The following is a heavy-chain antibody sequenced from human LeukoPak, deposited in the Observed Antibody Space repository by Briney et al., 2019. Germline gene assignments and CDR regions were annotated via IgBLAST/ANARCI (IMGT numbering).Heavy chain of an antibody. J-gene: IGHJ4*02. CDR2: IKDDGSDK. Sequence: GGSLRLSCAASGFTFSAYWMSWVRQAPGKGLEWVANIKDDGSDKYYVDSVKGRFTISRDNAKNSLYLQMNSLRDDDTAVYYCARAAGGTSRDYWGQGTLVTVSS. D-gene: IGHD1-26*01. CDR1: GFTFSAYW. CDR3: ARAAGGTSRDY. V-gene: IGHV3-7*01.